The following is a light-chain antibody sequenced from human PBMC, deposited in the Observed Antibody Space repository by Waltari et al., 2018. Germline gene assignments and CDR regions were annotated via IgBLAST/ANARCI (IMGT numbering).Light chain of an antibody. CDR1: QSVSGSY. CDR3: QHYGSSLYV. CDR2: AAS. J-gene: IGKJ2*01. Sequence: EVVLTQSPDTLSLSPGESITLSCRASQSVSGSYLAWYQQKRGQPPRPLIYAASSRASGIPDRFRGSESGTDFTLTISRLEPEDSAVYYCQHYGSSLYVFGQGTKLEIK. V-gene: IGKV3-20*01.